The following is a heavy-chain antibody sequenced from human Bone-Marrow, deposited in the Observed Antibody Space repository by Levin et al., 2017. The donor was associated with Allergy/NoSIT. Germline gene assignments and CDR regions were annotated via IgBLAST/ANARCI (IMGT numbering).Heavy chain of an antibody. Sequence: SETLSLTCSVSGASLYIGGYYWSWVRQRPGKGLEWIGSIYYNGATSYFPSLRSRVTISLDSSKNQFALRLRDVTDADAAVYYCTKSASAYISSWFDRWGQGTLVSVSS. CDR3: TKSASAYISSWFDR. CDR2: IYYNGAT. V-gene: IGHV4-31*03. J-gene: IGHJ5*02. CDR1: GASLYIGGYY. D-gene: IGHD6-13*01.